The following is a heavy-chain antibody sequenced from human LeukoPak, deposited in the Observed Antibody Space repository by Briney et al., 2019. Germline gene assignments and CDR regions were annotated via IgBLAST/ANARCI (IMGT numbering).Heavy chain of an antibody. CDR3: ASTIVAGWYFDL. Sequence: SQTLSLTCTVSGGSISSGGYYWSWIRQHPGKGLEWIGYIYYSGSTYYNPSLKSRVTISVDTSKNQFSLRLSSVTAADTAVYYCASTIVAGWYFDLWGRGTLVTVSS. D-gene: IGHD3-22*01. V-gene: IGHV4-31*03. J-gene: IGHJ2*01. CDR1: GGSISSGGYY. CDR2: IYYSGST.